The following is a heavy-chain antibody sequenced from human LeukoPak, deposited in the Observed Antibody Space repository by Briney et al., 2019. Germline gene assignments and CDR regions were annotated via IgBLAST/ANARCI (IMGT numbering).Heavy chain of an antibody. CDR3: ARAVYGYWVDY. J-gene: IGHJ4*02. V-gene: IGHV3-74*01. CDR1: GFTFSRYW. CDR2: ISSHGSST. D-gene: IGHD6-25*01. Sequence: GGPLRLFCAASGFTFSRYWMHWVRDAPGEGLVWVSRISSHGSSTTYSVSVKGRFTISRDNAKNTLYLQMSSLRAEDTAVYYCARAVYGYWVDYWGQGTLVTVSS.